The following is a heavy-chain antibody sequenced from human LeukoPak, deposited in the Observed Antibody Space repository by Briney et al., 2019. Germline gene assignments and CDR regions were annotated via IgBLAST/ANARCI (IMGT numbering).Heavy chain of an antibody. J-gene: IGHJ4*02. D-gene: IGHD1-26*01. Sequence: ASVKVSCKASGYTFTGYYTHWVRQAPGQGLEWMGWINPNSGGTNYAQKFQGRVTMTRGTSISTAYMELSRLRSDDTAVYYCARPVVGATTGLGYWGQGTLVTVSS. CDR1: GYTFTGYY. CDR2: INPNSGGT. V-gene: IGHV1-2*02. CDR3: ARPVVGATTGLGY.